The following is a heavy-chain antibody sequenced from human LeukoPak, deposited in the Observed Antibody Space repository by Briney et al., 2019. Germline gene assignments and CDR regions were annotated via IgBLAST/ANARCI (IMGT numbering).Heavy chain of an antibody. V-gene: IGHV3-48*03. D-gene: IGHD6-19*01. CDR1: GFSFRDYE. Sequence: GGSLRLSCAASGFSFRDYELTWVRQVPGKGLEWISYVNQRGRTTSYADSVKGRFTISRDNSKNTLYLQMNSLRAEDTAVYYCARGRIAVVSPGDYMDVWGKGTTVTVSS. CDR2: VNQRGRTT. CDR3: ARGRIAVVSPGDYMDV. J-gene: IGHJ6*03.